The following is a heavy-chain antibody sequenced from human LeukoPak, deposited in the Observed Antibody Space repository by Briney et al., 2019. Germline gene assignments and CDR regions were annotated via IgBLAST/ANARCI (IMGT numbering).Heavy chain of an antibody. D-gene: IGHD5-18*01. V-gene: IGHV3-21*01. Sequence: GGSLRLSCAASGFTFSSYSMNWVRQAPGKGLEWVSSISSSSSYIYYADSVKGRLTISRDNAKNSLYLQMNSLRAEDTAVYYCARDRGYSYFGYWGQGTLVTVSA. J-gene: IGHJ4*02. CDR1: GFTFSSYS. CDR3: ARDRGYSYFGY. CDR2: ISSSSSYI.